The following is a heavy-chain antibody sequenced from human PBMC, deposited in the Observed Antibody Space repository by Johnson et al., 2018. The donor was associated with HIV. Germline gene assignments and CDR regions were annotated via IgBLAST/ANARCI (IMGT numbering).Heavy chain of an antibody. D-gene: IGHD6-13*01. CDR3: ARDFYLLSSSWYSAFDI. V-gene: IGHV3-7*01. J-gene: IGHJ3*02. CDR1: GFTFSSYL. Sequence: VQLVESGGGVVQPGRSLRLSCAASGFTFSSYLMSWVRQAPGKGLEWVANIKQDGSEKYYVDSVKGRFTISRDNAKNSLYLQMNSLIAEDTAVYYCARDFYLLSSSWYSAFDIWGQGTMVTVSS. CDR2: IKQDGSEK.